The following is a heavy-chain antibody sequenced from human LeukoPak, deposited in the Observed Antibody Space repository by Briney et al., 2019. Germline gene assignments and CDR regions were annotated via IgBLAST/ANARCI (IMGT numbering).Heavy chain of an antibody. CDR3: AKGRIAGTTSTFNYTDY. Sequence: GGSLRLSCAASGFTFEDYSMHCVRQAPGKGLEWVSLITWDATKTYYADSVRGRFTVSRHDSKNSLYLQMNSLTTEDTALYYCAKGRIAGTTSTFNYTDYWGQGTLVSVSS. D-gene: IGHD5-24*01. V-gene: IGHV3-43*01. CDR1: GFTFEDYS. J-gene: IGHJ4*02. CDR2: ITWDATKT.